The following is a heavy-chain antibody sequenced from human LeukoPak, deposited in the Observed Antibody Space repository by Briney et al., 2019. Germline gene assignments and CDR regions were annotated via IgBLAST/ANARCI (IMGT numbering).Heavy chain of an antibody. Sequence: ASVKVSCKASGYTFTGYYMHWVRQAPGQGLGWMGWINPNSGGTKYAQKFQGRVTMTRDTSISTAYMELSRLRSDDTAVYYCAREGSGWYVDYWGQGTLVTVSS. V-gene: IGHV1-2*02. CDR3: AREGSGWYVDY. J-gene: IGHJ4*02. CDR1: GYTFTGYY. D-gene: IGHD6-19*01. CDR2: INPNSGGT.